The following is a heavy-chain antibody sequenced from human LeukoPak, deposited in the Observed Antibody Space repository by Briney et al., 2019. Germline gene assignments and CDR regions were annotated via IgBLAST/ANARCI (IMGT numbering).Heavy chain of an antibody. Sequence: GGSLRLSCAAYGFTFSSYWMSWVRQAPGKGLEWVANIKQDGSEKYYVDSVKGRFTISRDNAKNSLYLQMNSLRAEDTAVYYCARGFQKGDYWGQGTLVTVSS. V-gene: IGHV3-7*01. CDR3: ARGFQKGDY. CDR2: IKQDGSEK. J-gene: IGHJ4*02. CDR1: GFTFSSYW.